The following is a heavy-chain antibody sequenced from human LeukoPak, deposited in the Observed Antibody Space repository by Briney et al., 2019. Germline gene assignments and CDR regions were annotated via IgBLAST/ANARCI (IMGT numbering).Heavy chain of an antibody. CDR3: AHTKNYYNSSVFDN. V-gene: IGHV2-5*02. Sequence: SGPTLANPTQTLTLTCTFSGVSLNTRGVGVGWIRQPPVRARECIAIIYWDDDTRYSPPLKSRLTITKDTSKHQVVPTITTMAPVDTATYFCAHTKNYYNSSVFDNWGQGTLVTVSS. J-gene: IGHJ4*02. CDR2: IYWDDDT. D-gene: IGHD3-22*01. CDR1: GVSLNTRGVG.